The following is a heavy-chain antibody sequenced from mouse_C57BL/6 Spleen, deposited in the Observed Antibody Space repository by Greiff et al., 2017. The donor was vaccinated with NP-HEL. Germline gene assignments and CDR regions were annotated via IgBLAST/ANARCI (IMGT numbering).Heavy chain of an antibody. CDR1: GFSFTSYG. CDR2: IWSGGST. CDR3: ARNWGGNYDAMDY. J-gene: IGHJ4*01. Sequence: VQLVESGPGLVQPSQSLSITCTVSGFSFTSYGVHWVRQSPGKGLEWLGVIWSGGSTDYNAAFISRLSISKDNSKSQVFFKMNSLQADDTAIYYCARNWGGNYDAMDYWGQGTSVTVSS. D-gene: IGHD2-1*01. V-gene: IGHV2-2*01.